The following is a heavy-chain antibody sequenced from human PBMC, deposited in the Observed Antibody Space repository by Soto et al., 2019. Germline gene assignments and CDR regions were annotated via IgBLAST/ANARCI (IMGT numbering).Heavy chain of an antibody. Sequence: ASVKVSCKASGYTFTSYGISWVRQAPGQGLEWMGWISAYNGNTNYAQKLQGRVTMTTDTSTSTAYMELRSLRPDDTAVYYCARDWNYYYYGMDVWGQGTTVTVSS. CDR1: GYTFTSYG. D-gene: IGHD1-1*01. CDR2: ISAYNGNT. CDR3: ARDWNYYYYGMDV. J-gene: IGHJ6*02. V-gene: IGHV1-18*01.